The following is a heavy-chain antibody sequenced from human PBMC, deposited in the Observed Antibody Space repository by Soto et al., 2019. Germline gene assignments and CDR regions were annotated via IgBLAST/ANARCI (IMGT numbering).Heavy chain of an antibody. CDR2: IYYRGNS. D-gene: IGHD5-18*01. J-gene: IGHJ6*02. V-gene: IGHV4-31*03. CDR1: GGSISSGGYY. Sequence: PSETLSLTCTVSGGSISSGGYYWSWIRQHPERGLEWIGYIYYRGNSYYNPSLQSRVTISVDTSKNQVSLKVTSVTAADTAVYYCARDDGYPDVWGPGXTVTVSS. CDR3: ARDDGYPDV.